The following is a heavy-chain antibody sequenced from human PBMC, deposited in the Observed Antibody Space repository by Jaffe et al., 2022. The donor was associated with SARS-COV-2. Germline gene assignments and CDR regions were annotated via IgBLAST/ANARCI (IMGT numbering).Heavy chain of an antibody. CDR3: AKWIDSSRWPTTIDY. D-gene: IGHD6-13*01. Sequence: QLVQSGAEVKKPGASVKVSCKASGFTFTSYGFTWVRQAPGQGLEWMGWISAYNGNTNYAQKFQGRVTMTTDTSTSTVYMELRSLRSDDTAVYYCAKWIDSSRWPTTIDYWGQGTLVTVSS. CDR1: GFTFTSYG. V-gene: IGHV1-18*04. CDR2: ISAYNGNT. J-gene: IGHJ4*02.